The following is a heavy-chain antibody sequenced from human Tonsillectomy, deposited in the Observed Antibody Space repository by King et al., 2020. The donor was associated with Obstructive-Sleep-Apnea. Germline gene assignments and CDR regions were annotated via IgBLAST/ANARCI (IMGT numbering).Heavy chain of an antibody. CDR3: ASYCSSTSCATPQYYYYYYGMDV. CDR2: IHYSGST. V-gene: IGHV4-39*07. CDR1: GDSISSSSYY. Sequence: QLQESGPGLVKPSETLSLTCTVSGDSISSSSYYWGWIRQPPGKGLEWIGSIHYSGSTYYNPSLKGRVTISVDTSTNQFSLKLSSVTAADTAVYYCASYCSSTSCATPQYYYYYYGMDVWGQGTTVTVSS. J-gene: IGHJ6*02. D-gene: IGHD2-2*01.